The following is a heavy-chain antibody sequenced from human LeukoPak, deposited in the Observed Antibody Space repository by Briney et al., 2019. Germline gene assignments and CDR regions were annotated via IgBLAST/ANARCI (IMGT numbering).Heavy chain of an antibody. CDR2: INPNSGGT. V-gene: IGHV1-2*02. Sequence: ASVKVSCKASGYTFTGYYMHWVRQAPGQGLEWMGWINPNSGGTNYAQKFQGRVTMTRNTSISTAYMELSSLRSEDTAVYYCARARLEEGDYWGQGTLVTVSS. D-gene: IGHD6-6*01. CDR3: ARARLEEGDY. J-gene: IGHJ4*02. CDR1: GYTFTGYY.